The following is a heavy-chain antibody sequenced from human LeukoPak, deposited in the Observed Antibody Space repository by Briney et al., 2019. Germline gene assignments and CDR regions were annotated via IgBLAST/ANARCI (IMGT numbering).Heavy chain of an antibody. V-gene: IGHV3-74*03. Sequence: PGGSLRLSCGASGFIFSNYWMNWVRQAPGKGLVWVSRINSDGSITTYADSAKGRFAISRDNAKNTLYLQMNSLRAEDTAVYYCAKGVGDYYYAMDVWGQGTTVTASS. CDR3: AKGVGDYYYAMDV. D-gene: IGHD2-15*01. CDR1: GFIFSNYW. J-gene: IGHJ6*02. CDR2: INSDGSIT.